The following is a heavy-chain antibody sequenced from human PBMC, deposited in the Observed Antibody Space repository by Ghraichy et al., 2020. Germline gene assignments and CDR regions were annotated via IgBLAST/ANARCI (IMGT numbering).Heavy chain of an antibody. Sequence: ASVKVSCKASGYTFTGYYMHWVRQAPGQGLEWMGWINPNSGGTNYAQKFQGRVTMTRDTSISTAYMELSRLRSDDTAVYYCARDRASSWYGGNHNWFDPWGQGTLVTVSS. J-gene: IGHJ5*02. V-gene: IGHV1-2*02. CDR1: GYTFTGYY. CDR3: ARDRASSWYGGNHNWFDP. CDR2: INPNSGGT. D-gene: IGHD6-13*01.